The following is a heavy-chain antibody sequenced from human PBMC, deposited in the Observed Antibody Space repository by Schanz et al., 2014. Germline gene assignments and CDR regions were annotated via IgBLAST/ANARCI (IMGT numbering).Heavy chain of an antibody. CDR3: ARGTFLDY. D-gene: IGHD3-3*02. V-gene: IGHV7-4-1*02. CDR2: INTNNGDP. CDR1: GYTFTGYY. J-gene: IGHJ4*02. Sequence: QVLLVQSGAEVKQPGASVKVSCKASGYTFTGYYIHWVRQAPGQGLEWMGRINTNNGDPTYAQGFTGRFALSLDTSVSAAYLQIISLKAEDTAVYYCARGTFLDYWGQGTLVTVSS.